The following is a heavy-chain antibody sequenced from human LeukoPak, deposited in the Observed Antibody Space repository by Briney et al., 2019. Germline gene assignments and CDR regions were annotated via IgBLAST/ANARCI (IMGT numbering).Heavy chain of an antibody. V-gene: IGHV4-59*01. CDR2: IYYSGST. Sequence: WETLSLTCTVSGGSISSYYWSWIRQPPGKGLEGIGYIYYSGSTNYNPSLNSRVTISVDTSKNQFSLKLSSVTAADTAVYYCARGSGYSGNEMDYWGQGTLVTVSS. J-gene: IGHJ4*02. D-gene: IGHD5-12*01. CDR3: ARGSGYSGNEMDY. CDR1: GGSISSYY.